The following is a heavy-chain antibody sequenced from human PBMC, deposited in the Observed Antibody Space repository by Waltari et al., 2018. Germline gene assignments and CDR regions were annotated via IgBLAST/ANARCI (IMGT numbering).Heavy chain of an antibody. Sequence: QVQLVQSGAEVKKPGASVKVSCKASGYTFTSYYMHWVRQAPGQGLEWMGIINPSGGSTSYEQKFQGRVTMTRDTSTSTVYMELSSLRSEDTAVYYCARDRSIAARLFYYYYMDVWGKGTTVTISS. CDR3: ARDRSIAARLFYYYYMDV. CDR2: INPSGGST. CDR1: GYTFTSYY. V-gene: IGHV1-46*01. J-gene: IGHJ6*03. D-gene: IGHD6-6*01.